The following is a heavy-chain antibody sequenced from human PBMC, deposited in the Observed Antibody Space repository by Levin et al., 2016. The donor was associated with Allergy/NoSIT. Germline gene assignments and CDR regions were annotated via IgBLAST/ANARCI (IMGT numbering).Heavy chain of an antibody. CDR3: VKGRSGSHPRADAFDI. J-gene: IGHJ3*02. CDR1: GFTFSSYA. V-gene: IGHV3-23*01. D-gene: IGHD1-26*01. Sequence: GESLKISCAASGFTFSSYAMSWVRQAPGKGLEWVSGISASGGTTYSADSVKGRFTISRDNSKNTLSLQMNSLRAEDTAVYYCVKGRSGSHPRADAFDIWGPGTMVTVSS. CDR2: ISASGGTT.